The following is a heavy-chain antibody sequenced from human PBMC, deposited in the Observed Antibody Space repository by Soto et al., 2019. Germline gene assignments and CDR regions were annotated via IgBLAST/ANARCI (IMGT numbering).Heavy chain of an antibody. Sequence: QVQLVESGGGVVQPGRSLRLSCAASGFTFSSYAMHWVRQAPGKGLEWVAVISYDGSNKYYADSVKGRFTIPRDNSKNTMDLQMNSLRAEDTAVYYCARDRLRYNWNDFPYYYYGMDVWGHGTTVTVSS. V-gene: IGHV3-30-3*01. J-gene: IGHJ6*02. CDR2: ISYDGSNK. CDR1: GFTFSSYA. D-gene: IGHD1-1*01. CDR3: ARDRLRYNWNDFPYYYYGMDV.